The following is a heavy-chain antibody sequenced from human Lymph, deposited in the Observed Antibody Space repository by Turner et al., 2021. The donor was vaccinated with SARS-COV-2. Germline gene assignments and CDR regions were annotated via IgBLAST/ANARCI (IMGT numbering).Heavy chain of an antibody. CDR1: CGAIGSYY. J-gene: IGHJ3*02. D-gene: IGHD1-26*01. CDR2: TYYSGST. Sequence: QVRLQESVPGLVKPSESLSLTCSGPCGAIGSYYWSWIRPPTGKGLEWMGYTYYSGSTNYNPSLKSRVTISVDTSKNQFSLKLSCVTAADTAVYYCARDHVSSGSSLSGDAFDIWGQGTMVTVSS. CDR3: ARDHVSSGSSLSGDAFDI. V-gene: IGHV4-59*12.